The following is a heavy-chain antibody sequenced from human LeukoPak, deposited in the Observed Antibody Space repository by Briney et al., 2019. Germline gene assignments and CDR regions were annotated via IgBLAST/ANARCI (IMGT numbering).Heavy chain of an antibody. Sequence: ASVKVSCKASGYTFTSYDINWVRQATGQGLEWMGWMNPNSGNTGYAQKFQGRVTMTRDMSTSTVYMELSSLRSEDTAVYYCARDGNVVVVAAPDYWGQGTLVTVSS. V-gene: IGHV1-8*01. CDR2: MNPNSGNT. CDR1: GYTFTSYD. CDR3: ARDGNVVVVAAPDY. J-gene: IGHJ4*02. D-gene: IGHD2-15*01.